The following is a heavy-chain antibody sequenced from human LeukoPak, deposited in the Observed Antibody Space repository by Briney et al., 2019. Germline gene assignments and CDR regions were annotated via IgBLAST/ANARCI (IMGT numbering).Heavy chain of an antibody. V-gene: IGHV5-51*01. CDR1: GYNFTGYW. J-gene: IGHJ4*02. CDR2: IYPGDSDT. D-gene: IGHD2-15*01. CDR3: ARRRMECSDGSCYPYFFDY. Sequence: GESLKISCKGSGYNFTGYWIGWVRRVPGKGLEWMGNIYPGDSDTRYSPSFQGQVAISADKSISTAYLQWGSLKASDTAIYYCARRRMECSDGSCYPYFFDYWGQGTLVTVSS.